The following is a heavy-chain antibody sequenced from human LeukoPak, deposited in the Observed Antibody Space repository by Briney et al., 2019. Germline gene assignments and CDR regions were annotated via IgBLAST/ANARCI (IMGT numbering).Heavy chain of an antibody. J-gene: IGHJ5*02. CDR2: ISSSSSYI. CDR1: GFTFSSYS. V-gene: IGHV3-21*01. Sequence: GGSLRLSCAASGFTFSSYSMNWVRQAPGKGLEWVSSISSSSSYIYYADSVKGRFTISRDNAKNSLYLQMNSLRAEDTAVYYCARDPSTYKAAAGTLPPWGQGTLVTVSS. CDR3: ARDPSTYKAAAGTLPP. D-gene: IGHD6-13*01.